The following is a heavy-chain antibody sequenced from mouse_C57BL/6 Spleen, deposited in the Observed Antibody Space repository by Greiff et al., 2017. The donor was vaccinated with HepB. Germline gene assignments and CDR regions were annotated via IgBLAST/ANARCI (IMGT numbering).Heavy chain of an antibody. V-gene: IGHV1-82*01. CDR3: AREKDYGSSYYFDY. CDR2: IYPGDGDT. D-gene: IGHD1-1*01. J-gene: IGHJ2*01. CDR1: GYAFSSSW. Sequence: VKLVESGPELVKPGASVKISCKASGYAFSSSWMNWVKQRPGKGLEWIGRIYPGDGDTNYNGKFKGKATLTADKSSSTAYMQLSSLTSEDSAVYFCAREKDYGSSYYFDYWGQGTTLTVSS.